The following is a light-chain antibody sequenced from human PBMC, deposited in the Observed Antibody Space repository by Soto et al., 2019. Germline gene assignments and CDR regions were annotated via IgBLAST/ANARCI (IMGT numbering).Light chain of an antibody. CDR2: GAS. CDR1: QSVSSTF. CDR3: QQHGRSQT. Sequence: EIVLTQCPGTLSLSPGERATLSCRASQSVSSTFLAWYQQKPGQAPRLLIYGASSRATGIPDRFSGSGSGTDFTLTISRLEPEDFAVYYCQQHGRSQTFGGGTKVDIK. V-gene: IGKV3-20*01. J-gene: IGKJ4*01.